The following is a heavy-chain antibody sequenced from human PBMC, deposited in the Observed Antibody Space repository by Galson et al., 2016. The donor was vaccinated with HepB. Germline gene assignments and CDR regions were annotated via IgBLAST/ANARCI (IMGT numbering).Heavy chain of an antibody. D-gene: IGHD2-15*01. J-gene: IGHJ6*02. V-gene: IGHV3-30*18. CDR3: AKDYCSDTCHLGRWNV. CDR2: ISYDGSNK. CDR1: GFTFINYG. Sequence: SLRLSCAASGFTFINYGMHWVRQAPGKGLEWVTGISYDGSNKYYADSVKGRFTISRDNSKNTLYLQMNSLRAEDTAIYYCAKDYCSDTCHLGRWNVWGQGTTVTVSS.